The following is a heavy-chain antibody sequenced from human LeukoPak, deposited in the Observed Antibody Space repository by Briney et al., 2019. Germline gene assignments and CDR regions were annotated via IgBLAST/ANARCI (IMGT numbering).Heavy chain of an antibody. D-gene: IGHD5-12*01. V-gene: IGHV1-2*02. J-gene: IGHJ2*01. CDR2: INPNSGGT. Sequence: GASVKVSCKASGYTFTDYYMHWVRQAPGQGLEWMGWINPNSGGTNYAQKFQGRVTMTRDTSISTAYMELSRLRSDDTAVYYCARDRRALVATIHYWYFDLWGRGTLVTVSS. CDR3: ARDRRALVATIHYWYFDL. CDR1: GYTFTDYY.